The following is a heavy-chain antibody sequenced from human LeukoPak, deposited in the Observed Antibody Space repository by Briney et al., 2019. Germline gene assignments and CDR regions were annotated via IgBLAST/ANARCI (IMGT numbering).Heavy chain of an antibody. CDR1: GFTFSTYR. Sequence: PGGSLRLSCAASGFTFSTYRMSWVRQAPGKGLEWVANIKQDGSEKHYVDSAKGRFTISRDNAKNSLYLQMSSLRAEDTAVYYCTRVEETATTAAIIRKYSYYYYYMDVWGKGNTVTVSS. J-gene: IGHJ6*03. CDR2: IKQDGSEK. CDR3: TRVEETATTAAIIRKYSYYYYYMDV. V-gene: IGHV3-7*01. D-gene: IGHD4-11*01.